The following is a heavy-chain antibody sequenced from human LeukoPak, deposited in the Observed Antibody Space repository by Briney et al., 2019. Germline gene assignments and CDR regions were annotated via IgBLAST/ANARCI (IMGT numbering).Heavy chain of an antibody. V-gene: IGHV3-9*01. CDR3: ASAQGNN. CDR1: GFTFSSYA. D-gene: IGHD4-23*01. J-gene: IGHJ4*02. Sequence: GGSLRLSCAASGFTFSSYAMHWVRQAPGKGLEWVSGISWNSGSIGYADSVKGRFTISRDNAKNSLYLQMNSLRAEDTALYYCASAQGNNWGQGTLVTVSS. CDR2: ISWNSGSI.